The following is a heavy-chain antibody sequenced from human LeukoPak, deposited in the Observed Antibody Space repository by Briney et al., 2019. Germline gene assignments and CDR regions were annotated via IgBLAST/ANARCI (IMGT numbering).Heavy chain of an antibody. D-gene: IGHD4-17*01. CDR1: GFTFSTSW. J-gene: IGHJ4*02. Sequence: PGGSLRLSCAASGFTFSTSWMTWVRQAPGKGLEWVSYISSSSSTIYYADSVKGRFTISRDNAKNSLYLQMNSLRAEDTAVYYCARDNDYGDYARFDYWGRGTLVTVSS. V-gene: IGHV3-48*01. CDR2: ISSSSSTI. CDR3: ARDNDYGDYARFDY.